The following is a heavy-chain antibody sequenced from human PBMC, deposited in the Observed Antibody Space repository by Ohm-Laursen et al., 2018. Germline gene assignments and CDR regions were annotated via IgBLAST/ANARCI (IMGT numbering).Heavy chain of an antibody. CDR1: GFTFSDYY. CDR2: SRDKAKSHTT. Sequence: SLRLSCAASGFTFSDYYMDWVRQAPGKGLEWVGRSRDKAKSHTTEYAASVKGRFTISRDDSKNSVFLQMSSLESDDTAIYYCTGGLRYSGRTWFDPWGQGTLVTVSS. J-gene: IGHJ5*02. CDR3: TGGLRYSGRTWFDP. V-gene: IGHV3-72*01. D-gene: IGHD3-10*01.